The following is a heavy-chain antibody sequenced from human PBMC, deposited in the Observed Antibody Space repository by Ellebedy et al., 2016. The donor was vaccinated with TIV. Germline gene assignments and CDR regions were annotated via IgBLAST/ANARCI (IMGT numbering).Heavy chain of an antibody. CDR1: GFTFSSYS. J-gene: IGHJ3*02. V-gene: IGHV3-21*01. Sequence: GESLKISXAASGFTFSSYSMNWVRQAPGKGLEWVSSISSSSSYIYYADSVKGRFTISRDNAKNSLYLQMNSLRAEDTAVYYCARTAAGGDDDAFDIWGQGTMVTVSS. CDR2: ISSSSSYI. CDR3: ARTAAGGDDDAFDI. D-gene: IGHD6-13*01.